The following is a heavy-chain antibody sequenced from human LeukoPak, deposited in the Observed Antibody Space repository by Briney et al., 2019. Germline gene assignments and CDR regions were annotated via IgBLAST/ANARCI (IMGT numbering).Heavy chain of an antibody. CDR2: NDPNSGGT. Sequence: GASVKVSXKASGYTFTVNHVHWVRQAPGQGLEWMGWNDPNSGGTKYAQKFQDRVAMTSDTSISTAYMELSGLRSDDTAVYFCAREADIVSFDLWGRGTRVTVSS. V-gene: IGHV1-2*02. J-gene: IGHJ2*01. CDR1: GYTFTVNH. D-gene: IGHD3-16*02. CDR3: AREADIVSFDL.